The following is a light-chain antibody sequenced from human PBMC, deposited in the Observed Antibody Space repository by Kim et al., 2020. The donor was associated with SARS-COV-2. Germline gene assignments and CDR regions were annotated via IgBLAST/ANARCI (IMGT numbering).Light chain of an antibody. CDR3: SSFTVSNTLV. Sequence: QSALTQPASVSGSPGQSITISCTGPSTDVGAYDYVSWYQQHPGSAPKLLIYEVSKRPSGISSRFSGSKSANTASLTISARQAADEAEYHCSSFTVSNTLVFGTGTKVTVL. J-gene: IGLJ1*01. V-gene: IGLV2-14*01. CDR1: STDVGAYDY. CDR2: EVS.